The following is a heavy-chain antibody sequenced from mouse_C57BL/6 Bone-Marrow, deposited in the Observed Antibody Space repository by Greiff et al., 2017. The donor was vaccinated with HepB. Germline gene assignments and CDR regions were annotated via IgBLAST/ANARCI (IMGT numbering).Heavy chain of an antibody. V-gene: IGHV1-15*01. J-gene: IGHJ3*01. CDR2: IDPETGGT. Sequence: QVQLQQSGAELVRPGASVKLSCKASGYTFTDYEMHWVKQTPVHGLEWIGAIDPETGGTAYNQKFKGKAILTADKSSSTAYMELRSLTSEDSAVYYCTRGVRRGFAYGGQGTLVTVSA. CDR1: GYTFTDYE. CDR3: TRGVRRGFAY.